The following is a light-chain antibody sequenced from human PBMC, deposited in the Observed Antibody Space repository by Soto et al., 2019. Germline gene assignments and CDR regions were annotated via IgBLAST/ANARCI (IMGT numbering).Light chain of an antibody. CDR1: QSVSSY. CDR3: QQRSNWRTWT. CDR2: DAS. Sequence: EIVLTQSPATLSLSPGERATLSCRASQSVSSYLAWYQQKPGQAPRLLIYDASNRATGSPARCSGSGSGTDSTLTISSLEPEDFGVYYCQQRSNWRTWTFGQGTKVEIK. V-gene: IGKV3-11*01. J-gene: IGKJ1*01.